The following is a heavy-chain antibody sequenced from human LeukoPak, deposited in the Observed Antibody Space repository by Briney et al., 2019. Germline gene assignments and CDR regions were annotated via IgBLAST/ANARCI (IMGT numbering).Heavy chain of an antibody. CDR1: GYTFTSYY. CDR3: ARTRARYSPGISYFDY. Sequence: ASVKVSCKASGYTFTSYYMHWVRQAPGQGLEWMGIINPSGGSTSYAQKFQGRVTMTRDTSISTAYMELSRLRSDDTAVYYCARTRARYSPGISYFDYWGQGTLVTVSS. J-gene: IGHJ4*02. CDR2: INPSGGST. V-gene: IGHV1-46*01. D-gene: IGHD1-26*01.